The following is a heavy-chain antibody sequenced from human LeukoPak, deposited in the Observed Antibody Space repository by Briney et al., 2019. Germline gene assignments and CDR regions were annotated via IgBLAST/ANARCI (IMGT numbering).Heavy chain of an antibody. D-gene: IGHD3-10*01. CDR3: ARGTRPYYGSGSYWFDP. Sequence: PGGSLRLSCAASGFIFSSYTMNWVRQAPGKGLEWVSHISSSGSRIYYAESVKGRFTISRDNAQNSLYLQMNSLRAEDTAVYYCARGTRPYYGSGSYWFDPWGQGTLVTVSS. CDR1: GFIFSSYT. V-gene: IGHV3-48*04. J-gene: IGHJ5*02. CDR2: ISSSGSRI.